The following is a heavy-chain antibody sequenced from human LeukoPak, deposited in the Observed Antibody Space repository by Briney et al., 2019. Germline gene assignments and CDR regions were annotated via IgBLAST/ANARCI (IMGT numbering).Heavy chain of an antibody. CDR3: ARDTEVVPAAHDY. J-gene: IGHJ4*02. V-gene: IGHV1-69*06. Sequence: SVKVSCKASGGTFSSYAISWVRQAPGQGLEWMGGIIPIFGTANYAQKFQGRVTITADKSTSTAYMELSSLRSEDTAVYYCARDTEVVPAAHDYWGQGTLVTVSS. CDR1: GGTFSSYA. D-gene: IGHD2-2*01. CDR2: IIPIFGTA.